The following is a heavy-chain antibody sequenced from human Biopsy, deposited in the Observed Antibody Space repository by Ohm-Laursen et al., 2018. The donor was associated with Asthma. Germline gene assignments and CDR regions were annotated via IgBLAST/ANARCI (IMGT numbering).Heavy chain of an antibody. CDR2: ISSSGSTT. CDR1: GFSFSDYY. J-gene: IGHJ6*02. Sequence: SLRLSCSASGFSFSDYYMTWMRQAPGKGLEWVSSISSSGSTTYPAESVKGRFTISRDNVQKSLFLQMGSLRAEDTAIYYCARVFESSEWGPFYHFGLDVWGQGTTVAVSS. D-gene: IGHD6-25*01. V-gene: IGHV3-11*01. CDR3: ARVFESSEWGPFYHFGLDV.